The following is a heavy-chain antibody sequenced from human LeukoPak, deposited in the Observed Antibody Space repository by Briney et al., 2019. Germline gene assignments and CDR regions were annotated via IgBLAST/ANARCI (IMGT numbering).Heavy chain of an antibody. CDR1: GFTFTSSA. D-gene: IGHD2-2*02. J-gene: IGHJ4*02. CDR3: AAVGYCSSTSCYTYY. V-gene: IGHV1-58*02. CDR2: IVVGSGNT. Sequence: ASVKVSCKASGFTFTSSAMQLVRQARGQRLEWIGWIVVGSGNTNYAQKFQERVTITRDMSTSTAYMELSSLRSEDTAVYYCAAVGYCSSTSCYTYYWGQGTLVTVSS.